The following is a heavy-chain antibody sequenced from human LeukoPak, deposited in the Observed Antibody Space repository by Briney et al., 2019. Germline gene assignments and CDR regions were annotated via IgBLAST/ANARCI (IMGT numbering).Heavy chain of an antibody. J-gene: IGHJ4*02. Sequence: SETLSLTCAVYGGSFSGYYWSWIRQPPGKGLEWIGEINHSGSTNYNPSLKSRVTISVDTSKNQFSLKLSSVTAADTAVYYCARGSPVYYYDSSGYYYFDYWGQGTLVTVSS. V-gene: IGHV4-34*01. CDR3: ARGSPVYYYDSSGYYYFDY. D-gene: IGHD3-22*01. CDR2: INHSGST. CDR1: GGSFSGYY.